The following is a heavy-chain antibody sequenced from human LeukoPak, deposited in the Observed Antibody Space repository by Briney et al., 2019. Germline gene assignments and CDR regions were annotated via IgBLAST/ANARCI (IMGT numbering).Heavy chain of an antibody. V-gene: IGHV3-21*01. CDR2: ISSSSSYI. Sequence: PGGSLRLSCAASGFTFSHMNWVRQAPGKGLEWVSSISSSSSYIYYADSVKGRFTISRDNAKNSLYLQMNSLRAEDTAVYYCARGAIGVIGAFDYWGQGTLVTVSS. D-gene: IGHD3-16*02. J-gene: IGHJ4*02. CDR1: GFTFSH. CDR3: ARGAIGVIGAFDY.